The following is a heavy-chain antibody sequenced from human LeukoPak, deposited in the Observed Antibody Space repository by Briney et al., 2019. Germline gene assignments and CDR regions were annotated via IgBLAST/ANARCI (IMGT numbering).Heavy chain of an antibody. J-gene: IGHJ6*02. CDR3: ARREFRRLYYGMDV. CDR2: IYPGDSDT. V-gene: IGHV5-51*01. Sequence: GGSLQISGQGSGYIFTSYWIGGGRRLPGKGVEWMGIIYPGDSDTRYSPSFQGQVTISADKSISPAYLQWSSLKASDTAMYYCARREFRRLYYGMDVWGQGTTVTVSS. CDR1: GYIFTSYW. D-gene: IGHD2-21*01.